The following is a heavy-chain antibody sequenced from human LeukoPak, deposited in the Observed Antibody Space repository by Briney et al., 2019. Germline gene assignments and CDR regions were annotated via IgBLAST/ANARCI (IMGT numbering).Heavy chain of an antibody. Sequence: GGSLRLSCAASGFTFSDYYMNWIRQAPGKGLEWVSYISRNSYTNYADSVKGRFTISRDNAKNSLYLQMASLRAEDTAVYYCARMGIAADGAYYFDYWGQGTLVAVSS. CDR1: GFTFSDYY. CDR3: ARMGIAADGAYYFDY. V-gene: IGHV3-11*06. CDR2: ISRNSYT. D-gene: IGHD6-13*01. J-gene: IGHJ4*02.